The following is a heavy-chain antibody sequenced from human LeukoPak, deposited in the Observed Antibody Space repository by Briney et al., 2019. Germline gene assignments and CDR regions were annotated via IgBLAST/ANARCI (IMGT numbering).Heavy chain of an antibody. CDR3: ATFSAPYYDFWSGYYIKPYYYMDV. CDR1: GFTFSSYS. V-gene: IGHV3-48*04. J-gene: IGHJ6*03. D-gene: IGHD3-3*01. Sequence: PGGSLRLSCAASGFTFSSYSMNWVRQAPGKGLEWVSYISSSSSTIYYADSVKGRFTISRDNAKNSLYLQMNSLRAEDTAVYYCATFSAPYYDFWSGYYIKPYYYMDVWGKGTTVTVSS. CDR2: ISSSSSTI.